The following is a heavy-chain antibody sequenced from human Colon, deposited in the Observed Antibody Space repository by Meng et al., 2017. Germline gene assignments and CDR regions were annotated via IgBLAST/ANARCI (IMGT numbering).Heavy chain of an antibody. CDR2: IIATKK. Sequence: GESLKISCAASGFTFSIYDMSWVRQAPRKGLEWVSHIIATKKYYADSVKGWFTISRDNSKNTLYLQMNSLREEDTAVYFCAKDRKSATYNGGWFWGRGTVVTVSS. D-gene: IGHD3-10*01. CDR1: GFTFSIYD. CDR3: AKDRKSATYNGGWF. V-gene: IGHV3-23*01. J-gene: IGHJ4*02.